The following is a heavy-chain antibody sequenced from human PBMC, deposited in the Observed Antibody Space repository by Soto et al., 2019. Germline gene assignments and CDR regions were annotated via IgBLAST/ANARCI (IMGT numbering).Heavy chain of an antibody. J-gene: IGHJ4*02. D-gene: IGHD2-15*01. CDR2: ISGSGGST. CDR3: ANGAQAYSPVVVVAETGY. Sequence: PGGSLRLSCAASGFTFSSYAMSWVRQAPGKGLEWVSAISGSGGSTYYADSVKGRFTISRDNSKNTLYLQMNSLRAEDTAVYYCANGAQAYSPVVVVAETGYWGQGTLVTVSS. V-gene: IGHV3-23*01. CDR1: GFTFSSYA.